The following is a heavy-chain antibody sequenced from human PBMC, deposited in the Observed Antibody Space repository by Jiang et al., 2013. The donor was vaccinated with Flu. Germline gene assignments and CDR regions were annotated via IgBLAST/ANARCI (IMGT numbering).Heavy chain of an antibody. CDR2: IIPILGIA. J-gene: IGHJ6*02. Sequence: GAEVKKPGSSVKVSCKASGGTFSSYTISWVRQAPGQGLEWMGRIIPILGIANYAQKFQGRVTIAADKSTSTAYMELSSLRSEDTAVYYCARVSRWAGAATYGMDVVGPRDHGHRLL. CDR3: ARVSRWAGAATYGMDV. CDR1: GGTFSSYT. D-gene: IGHD6-25*01. V-gene: IGHV1-69*02.